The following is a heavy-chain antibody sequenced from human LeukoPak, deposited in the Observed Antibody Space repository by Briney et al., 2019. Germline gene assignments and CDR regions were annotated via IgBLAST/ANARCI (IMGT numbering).Heavy chain of an antibody. V-gene: IGHV3-48*04. D-gene: IGHD3-10*01. CDR2: ISSTSSTI. CDR1: GFTFNSYS. CDR3: AHGTYGSGSYQY. Sequence: GGSLRLSCAASGFTFNSYSMNWVRQAPGKGLEWVSYISSTSSTIYYTESVKGRFTISRDNAKNSLYLQMNSLRAEDTAVYYCAHGTYGSGSYQYWGQGTLVTVSS. J-gene: IGHJ4*02.